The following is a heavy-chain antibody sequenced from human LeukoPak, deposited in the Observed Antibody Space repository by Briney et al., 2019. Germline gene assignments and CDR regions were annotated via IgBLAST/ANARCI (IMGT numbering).Heavy chain of an antibody. V-gene: IGHV4-30-2*01. D-gene: IGHD3-10*01. CDR2: IYHSGST. J-gene: IGHJ3*02. Sequence: PSETLSLTCAVSGGSISSGGYSWSWIRQPPGKGLEWIGYIYHSGSTYYNPSLKSRVTISVDRSKNQFSLKLSSVTAADTAVYYCARERITMVWGGRGAFDIWGQGTMVTVSS. CDR3: ARERITMVWGGRGAFDI. CDR1: GGSISSGGYS.